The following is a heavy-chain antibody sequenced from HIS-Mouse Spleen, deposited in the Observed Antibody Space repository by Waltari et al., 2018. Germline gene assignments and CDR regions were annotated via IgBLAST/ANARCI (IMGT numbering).Heavy chain of an antibody. D-gene: IGHD4-4*01. CDR3: ARGHDYSNYFDY. Sequence: QVQLVQSGAEVKKPGASVKVSCKASGYTFTSYDINWVRQATGQGLEWMGWMNPSNGNTGYAQKFQGRVTMTRNTSISTAYMELSSLRSEDTAVYYCARGHDYSNYFDYWGQGTLVTVSS. CDR1: GYTFTSYD. V-gene: IGHV1-8*01. CDR2: MNPSNGNT. J-gene: IGHJ4*02.